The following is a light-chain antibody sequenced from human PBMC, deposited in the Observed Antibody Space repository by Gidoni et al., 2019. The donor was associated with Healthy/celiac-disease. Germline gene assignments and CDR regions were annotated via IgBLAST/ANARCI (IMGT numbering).Light chain of an antibody. J-gene: IGLJ2*01. V-gene: IGLV1-51*01. CDR2: DNN. CDR1: SSNIGNNY. CDR3: GTWDSSLREALVV. Sequence: QSVLTPPPSVSAAPGQKVAISCSGSSSNIGNNYVSWYQQLPGTAPKLLIYDNNKRPSGIPDRFSGSKSGTSATLGITGLQTGDEADYYCGTWDSSLREALVVFGGGTKLT.